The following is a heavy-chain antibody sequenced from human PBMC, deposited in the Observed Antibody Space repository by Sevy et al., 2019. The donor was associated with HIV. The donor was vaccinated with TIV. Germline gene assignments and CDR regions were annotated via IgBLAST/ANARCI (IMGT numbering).Heavy chain of an antibody. CDR1: GYTFTGYY. V-gene: IGHV1-2*02. D-gene: IGHD3-10*01. CDR2: INPNSGGT. CDR3: ASFYGSGSYFAFDI. Sequence: ASVKVSCKASGYTFTGYYMHWVRQAPGQGLEWMGWINPNSGGTNYAQKFQGRVTMTRDTSISTAYMELSRLRSDDTAVYYCASFYGSGSYFAFDIWGQGTMVTVSS. J-gene: IGHJ3*02.